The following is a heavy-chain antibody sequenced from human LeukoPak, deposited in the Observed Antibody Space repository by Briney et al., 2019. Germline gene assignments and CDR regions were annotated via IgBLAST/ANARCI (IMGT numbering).Heavy chain of an antibody. CDR1: GGSISSSSYY. V-gene: IGHV4-39*07. D-gene: IGHD3-9*01. Sequence: SETLSLTCTVSGGSISSSSYYWGWIRQPPGKGLEWIGEINHSGSTNYNPSLKSRVTISVDTSKNQFSLKLSSVTAADTAVYYCARLPYFDWLFQYYFDYWGQGTLVTVSS. CDR3: ARLPYFDWLFQYYFDY. CDR2: INHSGST. J-gene: IGHJ4*02.